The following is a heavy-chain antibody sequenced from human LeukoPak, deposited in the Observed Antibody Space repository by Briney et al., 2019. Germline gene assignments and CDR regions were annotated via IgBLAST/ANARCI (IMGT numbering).Heavy chain of an antibody. CDR1: GGTFSSYT. D-gene: IGHD6-19*01. V-gene: IGHV1-69*02. J-gene: IGHJ4*02. CDR2: IIPILGIA. Sequence: GSSVKVSCKASGGTFSSYTISWVRQAPGQGLEWMGRIIPILGIANYAQKFQGRVTITTDESTSTAYMELSSLRSEDTAVYYCARSMEWLAFDYWGQGTLVTVSS. CDR3: ARSMEWLAFDY.